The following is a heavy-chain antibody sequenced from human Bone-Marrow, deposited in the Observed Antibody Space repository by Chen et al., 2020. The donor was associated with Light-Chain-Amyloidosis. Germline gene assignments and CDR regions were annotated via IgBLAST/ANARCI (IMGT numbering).Heavy chain of an antibody. J-gene: IGHJ6*02. D-gene: IGHD2-15*01. CDR2: INTANGYT. CDR3: ARTPDATHYYYGMDV. V-gene: IGHV1-3*04. CDR1: GYSFTNYV. Sequence: QVQLVQSGAKVKKPGASVTVSCKASGYSFTNYVIHWVRQAPGQRLEWMGWINTANGYTKYSQKFQGRVTINRDTSASTAYMEVSSLRFEDTAVYYCARTPDATHYYYGMDVWGQGTTVTVSS.